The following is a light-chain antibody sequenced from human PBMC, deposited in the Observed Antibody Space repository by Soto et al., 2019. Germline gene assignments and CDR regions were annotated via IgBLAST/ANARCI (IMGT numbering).Light chain of an antibody. CDR2: GNS. J-gene: IGLJ1*01. CDR1: SSNIGAGYD. V-gene: IGLV1-40*01. CDR3: QSYDSSLSGYV. Sequence: QSVLTQPPSVSGAPGQRVTVSCTGSSSNIGAGYDVHWYQQLPGTAPKFLIYGNSNRPSGVPDRFSGSKSGTSASLAITGLQAEDEADYYCQSYDSSLSGYVFGTGTQLTVL.